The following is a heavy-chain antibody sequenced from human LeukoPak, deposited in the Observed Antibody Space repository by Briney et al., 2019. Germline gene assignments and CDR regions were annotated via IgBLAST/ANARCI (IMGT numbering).Heavy chain of an antibody. CDR1: GYTFTGYN. Sequence: ASVKVSCKASGYTFTGYNMHWVRQAPGQGLEWMGWINPNSGGTNYAQKFQRRVTMTRDTSISTAYMELSRLRSDDTAVYYCARASGGIVVVPAAVGGDYWGQGTLVTVSS. CDR2: INPNSGGT. CDR3: ARASGGIVVVPAAVGGDY. V-gene: IGHV1-2*02. J-gene: IGHJ4*02. D-gene: IGHD2-2*01.